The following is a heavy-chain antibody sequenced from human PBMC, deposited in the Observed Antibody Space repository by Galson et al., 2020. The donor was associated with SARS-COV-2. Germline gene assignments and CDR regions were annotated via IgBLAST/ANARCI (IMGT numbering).Heavy chain of an antibody. J-gene: IGHJ6*02. D-gene: IGHD2-2*01. CDR1: GFSFSHFP. Sequence: GESLKISCAAHGFSFSHFPMHWVRQAPGRGLEWLAVISSDGSNDHYADSVKGRFIIARDNSNNILSLEVNSLRPEDTALYYCASEGSCGGTSCYTSPSHYYGMDLWGRGTSVTVSS. CDR3: ASEGSCGGTSCYTSPSHYYGMDL. CDR2: ISSDGSND. V-gene: IGHV3-30*04.